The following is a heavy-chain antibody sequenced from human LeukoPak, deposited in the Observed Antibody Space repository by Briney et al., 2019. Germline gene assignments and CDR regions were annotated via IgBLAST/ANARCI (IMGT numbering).Heavy chain of an antibody. Sequence: VASVKVSCKASGYTFTSYAMNWVRQAPGQGLEWMGWINTNTGNPTYAQGFTGRFVFSLDTSVSTAYLQISSLKAEDTAVYYCASGPYSSSWYDGEWFDPWGQGTLVTVSS. V-gene: IGHV7-4-1*02. CDR3: ASGPYSSSWYDGEWFDP. CDR1: GYTFTSYA. J-gene: IGHJ5*02. CDR2: INTNTGNP. D-gene: IGHD6-13*01.